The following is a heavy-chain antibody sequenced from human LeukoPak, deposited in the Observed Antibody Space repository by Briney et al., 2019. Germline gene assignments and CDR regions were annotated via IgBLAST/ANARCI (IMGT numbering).Heavy chain of an antibody. Sequence: ASVKVSCTASGYTFTVYYMHWVRQAPGQGLEWMGWINPNSGGTNYAQKFQGRVTMIRDTSISTAYMELSRLRSDDTAVYYCAREGNCSSTSCYGGSDYFDYWGQGTLVTVSS. CDR3: AREGNCSSTSCYGGSDYFDY. CDR2: INPNSGGT. J-gene: IGHJ4*02. V-gene: IGHV1-2*02. D-gene: IGHD2-2*01. CDR1: GYTFTVYY.